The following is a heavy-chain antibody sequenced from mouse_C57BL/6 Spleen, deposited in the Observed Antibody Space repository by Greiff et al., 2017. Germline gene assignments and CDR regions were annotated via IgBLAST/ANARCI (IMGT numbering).Heavy chain of an antibody. V-gene: IGHV1-82*01. CDR1: GYAFSSSW. J-gene: IGHJ1*03. D-gene: IGHD1-1*01. Sequence: QVQLKQSGPELVKPGASVKISCKASGYAFSSSWMNWVKQRPGKGLEWIGRIYPGDGDTNYNGKFKGKATLTADKSSSTAYMQLSSLTSEDSAVYFCARTNYYGRAGYFDVWGTGTTVTVSS. CDR3: ARTNYYGRAGYFDV. CDR2: IYPGDGDT.